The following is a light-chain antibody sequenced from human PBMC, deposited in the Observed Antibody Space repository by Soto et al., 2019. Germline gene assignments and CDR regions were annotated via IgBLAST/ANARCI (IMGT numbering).Light chain of an antibody. CDR3: QQYNTWPPYT. CDR1: QSVSSN. V-gene: IGKV3-15*01. J-gene: IGKJ2*01. Sequence: EIVMTQSPATLSVSPGERATLSCRASQSVSSNLAWYQQKPGQAPRPLIYGASTRATGIPARFSGSGSGTEFTLTISSLQSEDFAVYYCQQYNTWPPYTFGQGTKLEIK. CDR2: GAS.